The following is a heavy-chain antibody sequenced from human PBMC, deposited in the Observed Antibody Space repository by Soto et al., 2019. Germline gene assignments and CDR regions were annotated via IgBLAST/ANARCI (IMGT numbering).Heavy chain of an antibody. V-gene: IGHV3-30*18. D-gene: IGHD3-16*01. CDR3: AKEFEAFGAGGNAFYI. J-gene: IGHJ3*02. CDR1: GFTFISYD. Sequence: QVQLVESGGGVVQPGRSLRLSCAASGFTFISYDIHWVRQAPGKGLEWVAVIAHDESYEYYADSVRGRFTISRDNSKNTVFLHMNSLGPEDTAVYYCAKEFEAFGAGGNAFYIWGQGTMVTVSS. CDR2: IAHDESYE.